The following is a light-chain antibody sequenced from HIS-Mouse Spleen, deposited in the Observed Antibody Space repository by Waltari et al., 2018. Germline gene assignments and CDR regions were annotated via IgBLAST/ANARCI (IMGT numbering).Light chain of an antibody. CDR1: QGLISY. Sequence: AIWMTQSPSLLPASTGDRFTISCRMSQGLISYLAWYQQKPGKAPEILIYAASTLQSGVPSRFSGSGSGTDFTLTISCLQSEDFATYYCQQYYSFPYTFGQGTKLEIK. CDR2: AAS. V-gene: IGKV1D-8*02. CDR3: QQYYSFPYT. J-gene: IGKJ2*01.